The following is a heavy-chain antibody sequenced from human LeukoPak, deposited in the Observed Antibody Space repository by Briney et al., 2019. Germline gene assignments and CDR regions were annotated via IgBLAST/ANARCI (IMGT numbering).Heavy chain of an antibody. J-gene: IGHJ4*02. CDR3: AGGGYGGYNSFDY. CDR2: ITPSGGST. Sequence: ASVKVSCKASGYTFTNYYIHWVRQAPGQGLEWMGIITPSGGSTSYAQKFQGRVTMTRDMSTSTVYMELSSLRSEDTAVYYCAGGGYGGYNSFDYWGQGTLVTVSS. D-gene: IGHD5-12*01. CDR1: GYTFTNYY. V-gene: IGHV1-46*01.